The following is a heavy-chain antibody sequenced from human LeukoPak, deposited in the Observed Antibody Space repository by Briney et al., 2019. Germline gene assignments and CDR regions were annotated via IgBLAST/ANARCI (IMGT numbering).Heavy chain of an antibody. V-gene: IGHV3-21*01. CDR3: ARAGIAAAGKLD. Sequence: GGSLRLSCAASGFIFSSYSMNWVRQAPGKGLEWVSSISSSSSYIYYADSVKGRFTISRDNAKNSLYLQMNSLRAEHTAVYYCARAGIAAAGKLDWGQGTLVTVSS. J-gene: IGHJ4*02. CDR1: GFIFSSYS. D-gene: IGHD6-13*01. CDR2: ISSSSSYI.